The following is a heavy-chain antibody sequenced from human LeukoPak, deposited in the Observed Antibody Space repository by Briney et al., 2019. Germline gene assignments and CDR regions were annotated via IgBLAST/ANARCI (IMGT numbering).Heavy chain of an antibody. D-gene: IGHD3-10*01. CDR1: GYTFTSYW. V-gene: IGHV5-51*01. CDR2: IYPGDSDT. CDR3: ARLRGTYYYGSGIPDKGPNWFDP. Sequence: GESLKISCKGSGYTFTSYWIGWVRQMPGKGLEWMGIIYPGDSDTRYSPSFQGQVTISADKSISTAYLQWSSLKASDTAMYYCARLRGTYYYGSGIPDKGPNWFDPWGQGTLVTVSS. J-gene: IGHJ5*02.